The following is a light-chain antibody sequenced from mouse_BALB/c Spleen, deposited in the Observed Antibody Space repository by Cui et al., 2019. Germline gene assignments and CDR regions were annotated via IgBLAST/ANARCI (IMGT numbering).Light chain of an antibody. Sequence: DIKMTQSPSSMSASLGERVTITCKASQDINSYLSWFQQKPGKSPKTLIYRANRLVDGVPSRFSGSGSRQDYSLTISSLEYEDMGIYYCLQYDEFPLTFGAGTKLELK. CDR3: LQYDEFPLT. CDR1: QDINSY. J-gene: IGKJ5*01. CDR2: RAN. V-gene: IGKV14-111*01.